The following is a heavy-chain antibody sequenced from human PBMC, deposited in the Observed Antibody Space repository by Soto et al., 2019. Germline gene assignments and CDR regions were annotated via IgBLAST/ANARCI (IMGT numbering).Heavy chain of an antibody. Sequence: SETLSLTCTVSGDSISSSNHYWTWIRQPPGKGLEYIGYIYYTGSTYYNPSLKSRVTISLDASKNQFSLKLSSVTAADTAVYYCARDLSNWNDDNWFDPWGQGTLVTVSS. CDR3: ARDLSNWNDDNWFDP. D-gene: IGHD1-20*01. J-gene: IGHJ5*02. V-gene: IGHV4-30-4*01. CDR2: IYYTGST. CDR1: GDSISSSNHY.